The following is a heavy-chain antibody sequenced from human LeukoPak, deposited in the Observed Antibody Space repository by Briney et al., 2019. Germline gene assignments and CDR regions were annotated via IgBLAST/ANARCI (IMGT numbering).Heavy chain of an antibody. Sequence: GGSLGLSCAASGFTFSSYSMNWVRQAPGKGLEWVSSISSSSSYIYYADSVKGRFTISRNNAKNSLYLQMNSLRAEDTAVYYCAREGYSSSSGGFDYWGKGTLVTVSS. V-gene: IGHV3-21*01. D-gene: IGHD6-13*01. CDR2: ISSSSSYI. CDR3: AREGYSSSSGGFDY. J-gene: IGHJ4*02. CDR1: GFTFSSYS.